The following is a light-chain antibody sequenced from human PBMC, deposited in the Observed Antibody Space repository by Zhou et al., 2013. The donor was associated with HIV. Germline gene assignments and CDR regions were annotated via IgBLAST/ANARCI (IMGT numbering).Light chain of an antibody. Sequence: EIVLTQSPGTLSLSPGERATLSCRVSQTISTSYLAWYQQKPGQAPRLLIYGTSSRAAGIPDRFGGWGTGTDFTLTISRLEPEDSAVYYCRQYGDSQFTFGPGTKVHIK. V-gene: IGKV3-20*01. J-gene: IGKJ3*01. CDR1: QTISTSY. CDR3: RQYGDSQFT. CDR2: GTS.